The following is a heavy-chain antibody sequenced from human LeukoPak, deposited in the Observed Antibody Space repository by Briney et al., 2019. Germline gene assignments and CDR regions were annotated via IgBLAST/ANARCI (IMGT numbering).Heavy chain of an antibody. D-gene: IGHD4-17*01. CDR2: INHSGST. J-gene: IGHJ4*02. CDR1: GGSFSGYY. CDR3: ARLGRGDYAPTDY. Sequence: SETLSLTCAVYGGSFSGYYWSWMRQPPGKGLEWIGEINHSGSTNYNPSLKSRVTISVDTSKNQFSLKLSSVTAADTAVYYCARLGRGDYAPTDYWGQGTLVTVSS. V-gene: IGHV4-34*01.